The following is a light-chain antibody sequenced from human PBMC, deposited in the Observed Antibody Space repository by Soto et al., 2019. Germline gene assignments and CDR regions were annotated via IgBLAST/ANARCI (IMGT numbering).Light chain of an antibody. CDR1: QSVSSY. Sequence: EIVLTQSPATLSLSPGERATLSCRASQSVSSYLAWYQQKPGQAPRLLIYDASNRATGIPARFSGSGSGTDFTLTISSLEPEDFAVYYCQQRSTWPWTFCQGTKVEIK. V-gene: IGKV3-11*01. CDR3: QQRSTWPWT. J-gene: IGKJ1*01. CDR2: DAS.